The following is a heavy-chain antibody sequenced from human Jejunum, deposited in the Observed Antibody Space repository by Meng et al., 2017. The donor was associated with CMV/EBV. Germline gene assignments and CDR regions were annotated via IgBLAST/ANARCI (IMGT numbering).Heavy chain of an antibody. CDR3: ARDAPPNNYGWFDP. J-gene: IGHJ5*02. V-gene: IGHV4-4*07. CDR2: IYPNGNT. CDR1: GGSISSYY. D-gene: IGHD5-18*01. Sequence: VQLQESGPGLVKPSEPLSLTCTVSGGSISSYYWSWIRQPAGKGLEWIGRIYPNGNTNYNPSLKSRVTMSIDTSKNQFSLKLTSVTAADTAVYYCARDAPPNNYGWFDPWGQGTLVTVSS.